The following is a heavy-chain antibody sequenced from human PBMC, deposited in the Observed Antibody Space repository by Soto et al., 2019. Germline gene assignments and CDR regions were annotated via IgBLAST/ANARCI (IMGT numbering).Heavy chain of an antibody. V-gene: IGHV3-33*01. J-gene: IGHJ3*02. CDR2: IWYDGSNK. Sequence: QVQLVESGGGVVQPGRSLRLSCAASGFTFSSYGMHWVRQAPGKGLEWVAVIWYDGSNKSYADSVKGRFTISRDNSKNAFCHQFNRRRAEDRGVYYWSRVRVRCDCVRRGDSFGSWGQGIMVTVSS. D-gene: IGHD2-21*02. CDR3: SRVRVRCDCVRRGDSFGS. CDR1: GFTFSSYG.